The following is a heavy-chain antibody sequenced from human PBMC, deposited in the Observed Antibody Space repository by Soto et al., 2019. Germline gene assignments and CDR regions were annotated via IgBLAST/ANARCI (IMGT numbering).Heavy chain of an antibody. CDR3: ARNRNPSSKTHGMDV. CDR2: IGSDSYYI. V-gene: IGHV3-21*01. Sequence: EVQLVESGGGLVEPGGSLRLSCAPSGLSFSTHSMNWVRQAPGKGLEWVSSIGSDSYYIYYADSVKGRFTISRDNAKNSLYLQMNSLRADDTAVYYCARNRNPSSKTHGMDVWGQGTTVTVS. J-gene: IGHJ6*02. CDR1: GLSFSTHS.